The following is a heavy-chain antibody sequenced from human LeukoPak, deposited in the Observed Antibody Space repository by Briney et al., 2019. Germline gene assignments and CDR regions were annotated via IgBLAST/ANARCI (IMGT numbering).Heavy chain of an antibody. V-gene: IGHV3-21*01. CDR1: GFSFSGYN. CDR3: TRDRSRAEDD. Sequence: GGSLRLSCAASGFSFSGYNMNWVRQAPGKGLEWVSSTTSSSAYIYHADSVKGRFTTSRDNANNLLYLQMNSLRGEDTAVYYCTRDRSRAEDDWGQGALVTVSS. CDR2: TTSSSAYI. D-gene: IGHD1-14*01. J-gene: IGHJ4*02.